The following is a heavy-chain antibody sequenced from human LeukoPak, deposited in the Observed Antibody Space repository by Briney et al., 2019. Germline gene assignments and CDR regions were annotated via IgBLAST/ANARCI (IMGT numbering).Heavy chain of an antibody. CDR3: AKDERFGPYYESSGYGAFDI. J-gene: IGHJ3*02. Sequence: PGRSLRLSCAASGFTFSSYAMHWVRQAPGKGLEWVAVISYDGSNKYYADSVKGRFTISRDNSKNTVYLQMNSLRAEDTAVFYCAKDERFGPYYESSGYGAFDIWGQGTMVTVSS. CDR2: ISYDGSNK. V-gene: IGHV3-30-3*01. D-gene: IGHD3-22*01. CDR1: GFTFSSYA.